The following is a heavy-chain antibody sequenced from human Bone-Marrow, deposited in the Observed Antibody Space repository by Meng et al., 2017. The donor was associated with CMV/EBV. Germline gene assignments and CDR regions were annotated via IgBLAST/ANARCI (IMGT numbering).Heavy chain of an antibody. CDR3: AAGRYYYDSSGPDAFDI. V-gene: IGHV3-11*04. Sequence: GESLKISCAASGFTFSYYYMSWIRQAPGKGLEWVSYISSSGSTIYYADSVKGRFTISRDNAKNSLYLQMNSRRAEDTAVYYCAAGRYYYDSSGPDAFDIWGQGTMVTVSS. D-gene: IGHD3-22*01. CDR2: ISSSGSTI. J-gene: IGHJ3*02. CDR1: GFTFSYYY.